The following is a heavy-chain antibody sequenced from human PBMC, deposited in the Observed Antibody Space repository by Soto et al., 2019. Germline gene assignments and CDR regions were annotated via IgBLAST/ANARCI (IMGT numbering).Heavy chain of an antibody. CDR1: GYTFTSYG. CDR3: ARDGHGFDY. Sequence: ASVKVSCKASGYTFTSYGISWVRQAPGQGLEWMGWINPNSGGTNYAQKFQGWVTMTRDTSISTAYMELSRLRSDDTAVYYCARDGHGFDYWGQGTLVTVSS. J-gene: IGHJ4*02. CDR2: INPNSGGT. V-gene: IGHV1-2*04.